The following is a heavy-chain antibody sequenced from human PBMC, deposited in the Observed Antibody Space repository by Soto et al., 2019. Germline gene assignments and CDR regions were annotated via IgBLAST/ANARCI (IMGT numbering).Heavy chain of an antibody. D-gene: IGHD6-25*01. CDR2: INHSGST. CDR3: ARDEVRQKSAFDL. CDR1: GGSVSGYY. Sequence: SETLSLTCAVDGGSVSGYYWSWIRQPPGKRLEWIGEINHSGSTNYNPSLKSRVTISVDTSKNQFSLKLTSMTAADTAVYYCARDEVRQKSAFDLWGQGTMVTVSS. J-gene: IGHJ3*01. V-gene: IGHV4-34*01.